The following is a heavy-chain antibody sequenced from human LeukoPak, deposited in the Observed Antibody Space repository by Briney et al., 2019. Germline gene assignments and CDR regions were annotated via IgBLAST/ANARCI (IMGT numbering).Heavy chain of an antibody. CDR2: IRYDGSNK. Sequence: GGSLRLSCAASGFTFSSYGMHWVRQAPGKGLEWVAFIRYDGSNKYYADSVKGRFTISRDNSKNMLYLQMNSLRAEDTAVYYCAKDIRITMVRGDLYWGQGTLVTVSS. J-gene: IGHJ4*02. D-gene: IGHD3-10*01. CDR3: AKDIRITMVRGDLY. V-gene: IGHV3-30*02. CDR1: GFTFSSYG.